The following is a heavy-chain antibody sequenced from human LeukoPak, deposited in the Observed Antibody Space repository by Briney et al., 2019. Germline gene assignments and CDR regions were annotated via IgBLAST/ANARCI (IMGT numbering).Heavy chain of an antibody. V-gene: IGHV4-38-2*01. CDR2: IYHSGST. CDR3: ARERTVTFDY. D-gene: IGHD4-17*01. J-gene: IGHJ4*02. Sequence: SSETLSLTCAVSGDSISSGYYWGWIRQPPGKGLEWIGIIYHSGSTYYNPSLKSRVTISVDTSKNQFPLKLSSVTAADTAVYYCARERTVTFDYWGQGALVTVSS. CDR1: GDSISSGYY.